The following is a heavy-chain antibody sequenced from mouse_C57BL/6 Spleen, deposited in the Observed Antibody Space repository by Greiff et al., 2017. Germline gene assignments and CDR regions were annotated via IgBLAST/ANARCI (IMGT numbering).Heavy chain of an antibody. D-gene: IGHD1-1*01. CDR2: ILPGSGST. V-gene: IGHV1-9*01. Sequence: QVQLQQSGAELMKPGASVKLSCKATGYTFTGYWIEWVKQRPGHGLEWIGEILPGSGSTHYHEKFKGKATFTADTSSNTAYMQQSSLTTEDSAIYYCAREDTVVASRAMDYWGQGTTVTVSS. CDR1: GYTFTGYW. J-gene: IGHJ4*01. CDR3: AREDTVVASRAMDY.